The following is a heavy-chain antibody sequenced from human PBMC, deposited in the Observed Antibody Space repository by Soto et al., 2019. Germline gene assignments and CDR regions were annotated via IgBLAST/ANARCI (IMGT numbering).Heavy chain of an antibody. Sequence: GGSLRLSCAASGFTFSSYWMSWVRQAPGKGLEWAANINQDGSEKYYVDSVKGRFTISRDNAKNSLYLQMTSLRAEDTAAYYCVRVRRDGQTGYAMDVWGQGTTVTVSS. CDR1: GFTFSSYW. J-gene: IGHJ6*02. CDR3: VRVRRDGQTGYAMDV. D-gene: IGHD3-16*01. CDR2: INQDGSEK. V-gene: IGHV3-7*05.